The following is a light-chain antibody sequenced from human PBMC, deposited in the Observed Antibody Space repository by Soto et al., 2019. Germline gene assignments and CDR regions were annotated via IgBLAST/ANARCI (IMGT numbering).Light chain of an antibody. V-gene: IGKV3-15*01. CDR1: HSVSSN. Sequence: EIAEPQSKASPRLSPLGNASPSYMASHSVSSNLAWYQQKPGQAPRLLIYGASTRATGIPARFSGSGSGTEFTLTISSLQSEDFAVYYCQQYNNRMTFGGGTKV. CDR2: GAS. CDR3: QQYNNRMT. J-gene: IGKJ4*01.